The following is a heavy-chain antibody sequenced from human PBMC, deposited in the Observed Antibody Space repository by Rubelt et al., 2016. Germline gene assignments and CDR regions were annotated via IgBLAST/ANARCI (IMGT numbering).Heavy chain of an antibody. D-gene: IGHD6-25*01. J-gene: IGHJ4*02. V-gene: IGHV1-2*02. Sequence: QVQLVQSGAEVQKPGATVKVSCKTSGYTFTGYSMHWVRQAPGQGLEWLGRLTTNSGGPNYEPKYQDRVNMTSDTSISTAYMELSRLGSDDTAVYYCASQGEQRGYWGQGTLVTVSS. CDR3: ASQGEQRGY. CDR2: LTTNSGGP. CDR1: GYTFTGYS.